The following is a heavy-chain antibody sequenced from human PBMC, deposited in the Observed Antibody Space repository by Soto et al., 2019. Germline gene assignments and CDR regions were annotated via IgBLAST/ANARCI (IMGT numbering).Heavy chain of an antibody. J-gene: IGHJ4*02. D-gene: IGHD3-10*01. Sequence: ASVKVSCKASGGTFSSYAITWVRQAPGQGLEWMGGIIPIFGSTSYAQKFQGRVTMTRDTSTSTVYMELSSLRSEDTAVYYCARAPLYGSTNDYWGQGTLVTVSS. CDR3: ARAPLYGSTNDY. V-gene: IGHV1-69*05. CDR2: IIPIFGST. CDR1: GGTFSSYA.